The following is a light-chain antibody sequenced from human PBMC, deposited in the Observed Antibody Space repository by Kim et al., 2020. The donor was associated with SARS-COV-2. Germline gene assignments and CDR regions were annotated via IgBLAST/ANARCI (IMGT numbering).Light chain of an antibody. V-gene: IGKV1-27*01. J-gene: IGKJ1*01. CDR2: AAS. CDR1: QDISNY. Sequence: ASVGDRVTITCRASQDISNYLAWFQLKPGKAPKLLIYAASALQPGVPSRFSGSGSGTDFTLTVTSLQPEDVATYYCQKCDSAPWTFGQGIKVEIK. CDR3: QKCDSAPWT.